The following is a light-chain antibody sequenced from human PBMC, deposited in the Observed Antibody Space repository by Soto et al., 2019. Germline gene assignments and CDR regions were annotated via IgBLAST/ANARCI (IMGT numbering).Light chain of an antibody. Sequence: EIVLAQSPGTLSLSPGERATLSCRASQRVSNTYLAWYQQKPGQAPRLLIYGVSSRATGIPDRFSGSGSGTDFTLTISRLEPEDFAVYYGQQYSSSPVTFGGGTTVKIK. V-gene: IGKV3-20*01. J-gene: IGKJ4*01. CDR3: QQYSSSPVT. CDR2: GVS. CDR1: QRVSNTY.